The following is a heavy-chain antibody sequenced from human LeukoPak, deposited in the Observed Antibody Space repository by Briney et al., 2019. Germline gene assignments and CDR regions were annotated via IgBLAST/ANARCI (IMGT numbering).Heavy chain of an antibody. CDR2: ISSRGSYT. J-gene: IGHJ4*02. CDR1: GFTFSNYN. Sequence: GGSLRLSCAASGFTFSNYNMNWVRQAPGKGLEWVSYISSRGSYTYYADSVKGRFTISRDNAKNSLYLQMNSLRAEDTAVYYCARGHNRHCGGKPLDYWGQGTLVTVSS. V-gene: IGHV3-21*04. CDR3: ARGHNRHCGGKPLDY. D-gene: IGHD4-23*01.